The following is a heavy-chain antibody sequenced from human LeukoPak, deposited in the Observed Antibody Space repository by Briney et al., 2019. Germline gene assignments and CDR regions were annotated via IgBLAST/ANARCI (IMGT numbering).Heavy chain of an antibody. CDR2: KSSSSSYI. CDR1: GFTFSSYS. V-gene: IGHV3-21*01. CDR3: ARDGATVTTGHRFDY. Sequence: RGSLRLSCAASGFTFSSYSMNWVRQAPGKGLEWVSSKSSSSSYIYYADSVKGRFTISRDNAKNSLYLQMNSLRAEDTAVYYCARDGATVTTGHRFDYWGQGTLVTVSS. D-gene: IGHD4-17*01. J-gene: IGHJ4*02.